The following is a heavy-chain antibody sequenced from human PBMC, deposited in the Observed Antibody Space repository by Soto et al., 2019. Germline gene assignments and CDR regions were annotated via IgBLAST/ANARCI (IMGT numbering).Heavy chain of an antibody. Sequence: QLQLQGSGPGLVKPSETLSLTCTVSGGSISSSRFYWGWIRQPPGKGLEWIGSIYYSGSTYYNPALKSGVSIPVDTSKSQFSLRLSPVSAADMAVYYCARGFGEFPATSPWGYWGQGTLVTVSS. CDR2: IYYSGST. D-gene: IGHD3-10*01. V-gene: IGHV4-39*01. CDR1: GGSISSSRFY. J-gene: IGHJ4*02. CDR3: ARGFGEFPATSPWGY.